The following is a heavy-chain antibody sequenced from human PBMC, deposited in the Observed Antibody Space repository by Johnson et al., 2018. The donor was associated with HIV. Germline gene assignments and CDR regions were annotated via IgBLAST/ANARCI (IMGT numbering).Heavy chain of an antibody. J-gene: IGHJ3*02. CDR1: GFTFDDYA. Sequence: VQLVESGGGLVQPGRSLRLSCAASGFTFDDYAMPWVRQAPGKGLEWLSGISWNSGNTGYADSVKGRFPISRDNAKTSLYLQMNSLRAEDTALYYCAKVVGIAAAGWDAFDIWGQGTMVTVSS. CDR3: AKVVGIAAAGWDAFDI. V-gene: IGHV3-9*01. D-gene: IGHD6-13*01. CDR2: ISWNSGNT.